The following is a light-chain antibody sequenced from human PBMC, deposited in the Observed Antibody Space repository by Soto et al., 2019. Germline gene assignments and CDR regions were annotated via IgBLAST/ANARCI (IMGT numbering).Light chain of an antibody. CDR3: QQYGSSPWT. CDR1: QSVSSSY. V-gene: IGKV3-20*01. J-gene: IGKJ1*01. Sequence: EIVLTQSPGTLSLSRGEGATLSCRASQSVSSSYFAWYQQKPGQAPRLLIYGASSRATGIPDRFSGSGSGTDFTLTISRLEPEDFAVYYCQQYGSSPWTFGQGTKVETK. CDR2: GAS.